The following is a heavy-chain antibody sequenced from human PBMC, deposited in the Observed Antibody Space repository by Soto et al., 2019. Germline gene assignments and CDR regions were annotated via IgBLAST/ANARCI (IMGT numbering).Heavy chain of an antibody. CDR1: GFTFSSYS. CDR3: AREKDLTVTTRDYYFDY. D-gene: IGHD4-17*01. J-gene: IGHJ4*02. CDR2: ISSSSSYI. V-gene: IGHV3-21*01. Sequence: GGSLRLSCAASGFTFSSYSMNWVRQAPGKGLEWVSSISSSSSYIYYADSVKGRFTISRDNAKNSLYLQMNSLRAEDTAVYYCAREKDLTVTTRDYYFDYWGQGTLVTVSS.